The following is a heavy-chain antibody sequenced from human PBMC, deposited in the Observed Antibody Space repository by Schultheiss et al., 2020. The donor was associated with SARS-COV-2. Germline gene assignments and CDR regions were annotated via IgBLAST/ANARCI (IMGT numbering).Heavy chain of an antibody. CDR2: IIPILGIA. Sequence: SVKVSCKASGYTFTGYYMHWVRQAPGQGLEWMGRIIPILGIANYAQKFQGRVTITADKSTSTAYMELSSLRSDDTAVYYCARQLETGYWGQGTLVTVSS. V-gene: IGHV1-69*02. CDR1: GYTFTGYY. J-gene: IGHJ4*02. CDR3: ARQLETGY. D-gene: IGHD1-1*01.